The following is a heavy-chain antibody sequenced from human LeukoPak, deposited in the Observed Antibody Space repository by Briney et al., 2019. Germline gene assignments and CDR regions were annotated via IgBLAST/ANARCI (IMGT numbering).Heavy chain of an antibody. CDR3: ATTWIQGSGSLDY. V-gene: IGHV1-18*01. Sequence: ASVKVSCKASGYTFSDYSISWVRQPPGQGLAWVGWINTHRFRTSYAQKLQGRVTITADTSTSTAYMELRSLRSDDTATYYCATTWIQGSGSLDYWGLGTLVTVSS. J-gene: IGHJ4*02. CDR1: GYTFSDYS. D-gene: IGHD5-18*01. CDR2: INTHRFRT.